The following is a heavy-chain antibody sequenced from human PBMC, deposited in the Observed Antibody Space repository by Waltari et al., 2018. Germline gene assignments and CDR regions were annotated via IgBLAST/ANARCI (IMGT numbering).Heavy chain of an antibody. V-gene: IGHV6-1*01. D-gene: IGHD6-13*01. J-gene: IGHJ5*02. CDR2: TYYRSKWYN. Sequence: QVQLQQSGPGLVKPSQTLSLTCAISGDSVSSNSAAWNWIRQSPSRGLEWLGRTYYRSKWYNDYAVTVKSRITINPDTSKNQFSLQLNYVTPEDTAVYYCAREEASGDSSSWSFTWFDPWGQGTLVTVSS. CDR3: AREEASGDSSSWSFTWFDP. CDR1: GDSVSSNSAA.